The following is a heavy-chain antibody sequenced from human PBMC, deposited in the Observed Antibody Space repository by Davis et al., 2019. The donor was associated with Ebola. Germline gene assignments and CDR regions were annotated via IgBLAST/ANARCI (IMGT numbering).Heavy chain of an antibody. CDR3: AKDQSFYDSTSTHFDY. D-gene: IGHD3-22*01. CDR1: GFTFSSYA. Sequence: PGGSLRLSCAASGFTFSSYAMSWVRQAPGKGLEWVSAISGSGGSTYYADSVKGRFTISRDNSKNTLYLQMNSLRAEDTAVYYCAKDQSFYDSTSTHFDYWGQGTLVTVSS. CDR2: ISGSGGST. V-gene: IGHV3-23*01. J-gene: IGHJ4*02.